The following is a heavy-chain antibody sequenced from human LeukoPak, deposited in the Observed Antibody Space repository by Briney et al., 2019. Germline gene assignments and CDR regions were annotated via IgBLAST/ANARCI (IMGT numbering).Heavy chain of an antibody. Sequence: GGSLRLSCAASGFTFSSYAMSWIRQAPGKGLEWVSYISNYDSSIYYADSVKGRFTISRDNANKSVFLQMNSLRAEDTAVYYCTSHVGGTARAWGYFQYWGQGTLVTVSS. V-gene: IGHV3-11*01. J-gene: IGHJ1*01. CDR3: TSHVGGTARAWGYFQY. CDR1: GFTFSSYA. CDR2: ISNYDSSI. D-gene: IGHD1-26*01.